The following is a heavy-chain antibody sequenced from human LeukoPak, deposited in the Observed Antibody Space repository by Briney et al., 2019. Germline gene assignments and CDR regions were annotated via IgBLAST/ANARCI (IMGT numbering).Heavy chain of an antibody. D-gene: IGHD2-21*02. J-gene: IGHJ2*01. CDR2: IKSKTDGGTT. CDR1: GFTFSSYA. Sequence: PGGSLRLSCAASGFTFSSYAMSWVRQAPGKGLEWVGRIKSKTDGGTTDYAAPVKGRFTISRDDSKNTLYLQMNSLKTEDTAVYYCTTACGGDCWWYFDLWGRGTLVTVSS. CDR3: TTACGGDCWWYFDL. V-gene: IGHV3-15*01.